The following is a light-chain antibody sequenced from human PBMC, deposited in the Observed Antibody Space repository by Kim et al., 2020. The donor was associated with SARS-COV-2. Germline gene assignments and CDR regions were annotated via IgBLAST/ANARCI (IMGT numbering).Light chain of an antibody. J-gene: IGKJ2*01. CDR1: QSVDSN. V-gene: IGKV3-15*01. Sequence: EIVMTQSPATLSVSPGERVTLSCRASQSVDSNLAWYQQKPGQAPRLLIYGASTRATDIPARFSGSGSGTEFTLTISSLQSEDFAVYYCQQYSHWPPYTFGQGTKLEI. CDR2: GAS. CDR3: QQYSHWPPYT.